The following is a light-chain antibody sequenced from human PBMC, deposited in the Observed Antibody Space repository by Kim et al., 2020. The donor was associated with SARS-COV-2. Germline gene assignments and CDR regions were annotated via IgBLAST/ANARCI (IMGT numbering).Light chain of an antibody. J-gene: IGKJ4*01. Sequence: VFPGERATLSCRARGRVNTNLACYNQTPGQAPRLLSYGAFTRATDIPARFSGSGSGTEFTLTINGLQSEDFAVYYSHQYNNWPLTFGGGTKVDIK. CDR3: HQYNNWPLT. CDR2: GAF. CDR1: GRVNTN. V-gene: IGKV3-15*01.